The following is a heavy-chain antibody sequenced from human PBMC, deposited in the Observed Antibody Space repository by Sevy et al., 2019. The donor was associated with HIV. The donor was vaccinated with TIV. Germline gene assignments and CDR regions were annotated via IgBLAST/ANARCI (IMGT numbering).Heavy chain of an antibody. Sequence: SETLSLTCAVYGRSFSGYYWSWIRQPPGKGLEWIGEINHSGSTNYNPSLKSRVTISVDTSKNQFSLKLSSVTAADTAVYYCARGGVGWLSFFQHWGQGTLVTVSS. J-gene: IGHJ1*01. CDR1: GRSFSGYY. V-gene: IGHV4-34*01. CDR2: INHSGST. D-gene: IGHD6-19*01. CDR3: ARGGVGWLSFFQH.